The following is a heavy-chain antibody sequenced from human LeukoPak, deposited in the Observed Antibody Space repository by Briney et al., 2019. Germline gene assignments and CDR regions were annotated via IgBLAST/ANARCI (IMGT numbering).Heavy chain of an antibody. CDR1: GGSISSYY. Sequence: SETLSLTCTVSGGSISSYYWSWIRQPPGKGLELIGYIYYSGSTNYNPSLKSRVTISVDTSKNQFSLKLSSVTAADTAVYYCARHNGRGYYYGSGTKASGWFDPWGQGTLVTVSS. CDR3: ARHNGRGYYYGSGTKASGWFDP. J-gene: IGHJ5*02. D-gene: IGHD3-10*01. V-gene: IGHV4-59*01. CDR2: IYYSGST.